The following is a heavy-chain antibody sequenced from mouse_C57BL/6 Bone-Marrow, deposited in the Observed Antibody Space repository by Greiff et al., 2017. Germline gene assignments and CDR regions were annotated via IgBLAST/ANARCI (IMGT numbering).Heavy chain of an antibody. CDR1: GYTFTSYW. Sequence: VQLLQSGAELVRPGTSVKLSCKASGYTFTSYWMHWVKQRPGKGLEWIGVIDPSDSYTNYNQKFKGKATLTVDTSSSTAYMQLSSLTSGDSAVYDSARPLSTVVDDYAMDYWGQGTSVTVSS. CDR2: IDPSDSYT. V-gene: IGHV1-59*01. CDR3: ARPLSTVVDDYAMDY. D-gene: IGHD1-1*01. J-gene: IGHJ4*01.